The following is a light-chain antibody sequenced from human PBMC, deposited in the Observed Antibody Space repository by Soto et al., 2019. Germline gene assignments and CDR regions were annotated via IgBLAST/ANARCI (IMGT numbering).Light chain of an antibody. CDR1: SSDIGAYDY. V-gene: IGLV2-23*02. Sequence: QSVLTQPASLSGSPGQSITISCTGTSSDIGAYDYVSWFQQHPGKAPKLMISDVTKRPSGLSNRFSGSKSGNTASLTISGLQAEDEGDYYCCSYAGYSTYVFGTGTKVTVL. CDR2: DVT. J-gene: IGLJ1*01. CDR3: CSYAGYSTYV.